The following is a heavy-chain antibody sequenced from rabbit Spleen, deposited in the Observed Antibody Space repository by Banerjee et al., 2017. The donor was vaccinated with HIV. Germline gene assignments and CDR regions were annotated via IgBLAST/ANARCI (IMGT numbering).Heavy chain of an antibody. CDR1: GLDFSTSA. Sequence: QAHLVESGGGLVQPEGSLTLTCKVSGLDFSTSAVCWVRQAPGKGLEWIGCIYNAGGTTHYANWAKGRFTISKTSSTTVDLKMTSLTAADTATYVCLKDFGLGGPGTLVTVS. CDR3: LKDFGL. D-gene: IGHD5-1*01. V-gene: IGHV1S47*01. J-gene: IGHJ4*01. CDR2: IYNAGGTT.